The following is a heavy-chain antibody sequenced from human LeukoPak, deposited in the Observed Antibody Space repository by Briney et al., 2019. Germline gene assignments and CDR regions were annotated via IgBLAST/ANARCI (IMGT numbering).Heavy chain of an antibody. J-gene: IGHJ4*02. D-gene: IGHD3-22*01. CDR2: INHSGST. V-gene: IGHV4-4*02. CDR3: ARSRDHTTYYYDSSGYYFDY. Sequence: SGTLSLTCAVSGGSISSSNWWSWIRQPPGKGLEWIGEINHSGSTNYNPSLKSRVTISVDTSKNQFSLKLSSVTAADTAVYYCARSRDHTTYYYDSSGYYFDYWGQGTLVTVSS. CDR1: GGSISSSNW.